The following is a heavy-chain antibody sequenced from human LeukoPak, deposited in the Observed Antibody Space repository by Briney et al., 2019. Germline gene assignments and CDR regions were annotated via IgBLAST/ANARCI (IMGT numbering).Heavy chain of an antibody. J-gene: IGHJ4*02. CDR2: IYYSGST. CDR3: ARQTGRGDFDY. Sequence: SETLSLTRTVSGGSLSSFYWGLIREPPGEGLEWIGYIYYSGSTNYNPSLKSRVTISVDTSKNQFSLKLSSVTAADTAVYYCARQTGRGDFDYWGQGTLVTVSS. D-gene: IGHD1-14*01. CDR1: GGSLSSFY. V-gene: IGHV4-59*08.